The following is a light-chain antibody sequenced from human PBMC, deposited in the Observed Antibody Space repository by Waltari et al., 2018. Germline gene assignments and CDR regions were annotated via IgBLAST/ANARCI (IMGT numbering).Light chain of an antibody. Sequence: DIMMTQSPDSLGVSLGERATINCKSSQSVLHTNNKDYLAWYQQKPGQPPKLLIYWASTREFGVPDRFSGSGSGTSFTLTISSLQAEDVAVYYCQQYYSTPNTFGQGTKLEIK. CDR3: QQYYSTPNT. CDR2: WAS. V-gene: IGKV4-1*01. J-gene: IGKJ2*01. CDR1: QSVLHTNNKDY.